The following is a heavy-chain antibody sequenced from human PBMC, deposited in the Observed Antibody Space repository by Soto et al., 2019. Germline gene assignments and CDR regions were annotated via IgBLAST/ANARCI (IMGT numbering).Heavy chain of an antibody. CDR2: ISYDGSNK. D-gene: IGHD3-3*01. Sequence: GGSLRLSCAASGFTFSSYAMHWVRQAPGKGLEWVALISYDGSNKYYADSVKGRFTISRDNSKNTLYLHMNSLRIEDTAVYFCAKDQGVGGTLGLFDYWGQGALVTVSS. CDR1: GFTFSSYA. J-gene: IGHJ4*02. V-gene: IGHV3-30*18. CDR3: AKDQGVGGTLGLFDY.